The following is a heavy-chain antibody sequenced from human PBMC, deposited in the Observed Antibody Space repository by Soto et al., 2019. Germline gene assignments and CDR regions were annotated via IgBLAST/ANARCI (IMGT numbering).Heavy chain of an antibody. J-gene: IGHJ1*01. CDR2: IIPIFGTA. CDR1: GGTFSSYA. Sequence: QVQLVQSGAEVKKPGSSVKVSCKASGGTFSSYAISWVRQAPGQGLEWMGGIIPIFGTANSAQKVQGRVTITADESTSRAYMELSSLRSEDTAMYYCARGRTKRYFQHWGQGTLVTVSS. CDR3: ARGRTKRYFQH. V-gene: IGHV1-69*01.